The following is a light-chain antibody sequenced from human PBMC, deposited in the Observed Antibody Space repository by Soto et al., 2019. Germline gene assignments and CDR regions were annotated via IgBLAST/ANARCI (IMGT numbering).Light chain of an antibody. CDR2: DAS. CDR3: QRYNSNSRT. CDR1: QNIDHW. J-gene: IGKJ1*01. Sequence: DIQMTQSPSTLAASVGDRVTIACRASQNIDHWLAWYQLKPGKAPKFLIYDASILESGVPSRFSGSGSGTDFTLTISSLQPDDFATYYCQRYNSNSRTFGQGTRVELK. V-gene: IGKV1-5*01.